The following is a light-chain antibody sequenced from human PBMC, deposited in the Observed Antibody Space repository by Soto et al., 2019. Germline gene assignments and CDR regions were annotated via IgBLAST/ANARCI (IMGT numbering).Light chain of an antibody. V-gene: IGKV1-5*01. CDR3: QQYNRYSLT. CDR1: QSISSW. Sequence: DIQMTQSPSTLSASVGDRVTITCRASQSISSWLAWYQQKPGKAPKLLIYDASSLESGVPSRFSRSGSDTEFTLTINSLQPDDFATYHCQQYNRYSLTFGGGTKVEIK. J-gene: IGKJ4*01. CDR2: DAS.